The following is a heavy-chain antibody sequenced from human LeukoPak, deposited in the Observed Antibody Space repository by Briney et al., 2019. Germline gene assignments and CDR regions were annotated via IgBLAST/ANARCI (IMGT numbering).Heavy chain of an antibody. V-gene: IGHV3-53*01. J-gene: IGHJ4*02. CDR2: IYSGGST. CDR3: ARATLDN. Sequence: GGSLRLSCAASGFTVSNNYISWVRQAPGKGLEWVSVIYSGGSTKYADSVKARFTISRDNSKNTVYLQINSLRADDTAVYYCARATLDNWGQGTLVTVSS. CDR1: GFTVSNNY.